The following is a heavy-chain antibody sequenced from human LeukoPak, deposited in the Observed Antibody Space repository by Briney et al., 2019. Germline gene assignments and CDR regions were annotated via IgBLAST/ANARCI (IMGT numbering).Heavy chain of an antibody. V-gene: IGHV4-59*12. CDR2: IYYSGNT. CDR1: GGSISSFY. J-gene: IGHJ4*02. D-gene: IGHD3-22*01. CDR3: ARAPHFFDTSGSRYYFDY. Sequence: SETLSLTCTVSGGSISSFYWSWIRQSPGKELEWIGYIYYSGNTKYNPSLKSRITMAVDTSKNQVSLNLSSVTAADTAVYFCARAPHFFDTSGSRYYFDYWGQGALVTVSS.